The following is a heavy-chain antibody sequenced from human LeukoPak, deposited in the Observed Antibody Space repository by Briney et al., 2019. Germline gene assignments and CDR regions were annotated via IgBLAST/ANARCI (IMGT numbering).Heavy chain of an antibody. CDR3: ARWGSYCTAATCWAFFDS. CDR2: ISPGDSDT. D-gene: IGHD2-8*02. V-gene: IGHV5-51*01. J-gene: IGHJ4*02. CDR1: GYRFTSYW. Sequence: GESLRISCKGSGYRFTSYWIGWVRQMPGKGLEWMGIISPGDSDTRYSPSFGGQITISADKSISTAYLQWTSLKASDTAMYYCARWGSYCTAATCWAFFDSWGQGTPVTVSS.